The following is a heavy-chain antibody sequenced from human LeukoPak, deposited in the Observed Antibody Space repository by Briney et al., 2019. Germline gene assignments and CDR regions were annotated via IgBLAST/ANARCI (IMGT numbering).Heavy chain of an antibody. V-gene: IGHV3-30*18. D-gene: IGHD3-22*01. CDR2: TSYDGGEK. CDR3: AKSSGFYESSGSDWGYGMDV. CDR1: GFTFSLFG. J-gene: IGHJ6*02. Sequence: GGSLRLSCAASGFTFSLFGMHWVRQAPGKGLEWLAVTSYDGGEKYYADSVKGRFTISRDNSKNTLYLQMNSLRAEDTAVYYCAKSSGFYESSGSDWGYGMDVWGRGTTVTVSS.